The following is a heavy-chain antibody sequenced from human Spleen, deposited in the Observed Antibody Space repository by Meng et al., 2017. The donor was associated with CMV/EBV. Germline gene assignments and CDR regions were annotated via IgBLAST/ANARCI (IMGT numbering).Heavy chain of an antibody. CDR1: GFTFSSYW. Sequence: GESLKISCAASGFTFSSYWMSWVRQAPGKGLEWVANIRQDGSEKYYVDSVKGRFTISRDNSRNTLYLQMSSLRSEDTAIYYCARDLYNGRGSYFDWGQGTLVTVSS. J-gene: IGHJ4*02. CDR3: ARDLYNGRGSYFD. D-gene: IGHD1-26*01. V-gene: IGHV3-7*03. CDR2: IRQDGSEK.